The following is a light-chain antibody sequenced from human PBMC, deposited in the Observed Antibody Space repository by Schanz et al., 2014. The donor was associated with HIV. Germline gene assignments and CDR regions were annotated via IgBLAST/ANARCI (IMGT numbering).Light chain of an antibody. V-gene: IGKV3-15*01. J-gene: IGKJ2*01. Sequence: EIVMTQSPATLSVSPGERATLSCRASQSVGSNLAWYQLRPGRAPRLLIYDVSTRATGIPVRFSGRGSGTEFTLTISGLQSEDFALYYCQQYSDWPPSTFGQGTKVEIK. CDR2: DVS. CDR1: QSVGSN. CDR3: QQYSDWPPST.